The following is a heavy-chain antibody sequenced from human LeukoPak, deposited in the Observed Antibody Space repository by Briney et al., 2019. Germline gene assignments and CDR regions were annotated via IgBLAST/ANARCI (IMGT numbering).Heavy chain of an antibody. CDR2: IYSGGST. D-gene: IGHD1-26*01. CDR3: ARERGYSGSYYDY. J-gene: IGHJ4*02. Sequence: EASVKVSCKASGGTFSSYAISWVRQAPGKRLEWVSVIYSGGSTYYADSVKGRFTISRDNSKNTLYLQMNSLRAEDTALYYCARERGYSGSYYDYWGQGSLVTVSS. CDR1: GGTFSSYA. V-gene: IGHV3-66*01.